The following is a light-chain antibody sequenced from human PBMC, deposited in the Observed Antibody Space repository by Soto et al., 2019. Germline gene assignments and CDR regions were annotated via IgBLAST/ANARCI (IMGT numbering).Light chain of an antibody. J-gene: IGKJ1*01. CDR2: GAS. V-gene: IGKV3-20*01. CDR1: QSVSSSY. CDR3: QQYHNSPPT. Sequence: EIVLRLSACTVSLSHEESATLSCMASQSVSSSYLAWYQRKPGQAPRLLIYGASSRATGIPDRFSGGGSGTDFTLTISRLEPEDFAVYYCQQYHNSPPTFGQGTK.